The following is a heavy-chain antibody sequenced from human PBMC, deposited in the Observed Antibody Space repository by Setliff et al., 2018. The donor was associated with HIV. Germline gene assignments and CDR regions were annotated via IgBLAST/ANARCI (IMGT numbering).Heavy chain of an antibody. Sequence: PSETLSLTCIVSGGSISSSSYYWGWIRQPPGKGLEWIGTVYYSGSTYYNPSLKSRVTISVDTSKSQFSLRLNSVTATDTALYYCARGRFHRLHRPYSGSWSLGIQYFDYWGQGTLVTVSS. V-gene: IGHV4-39*07. CDR3: ARGRFHRLHRPYSGSWSLGIQYFDY. D-gene: IGHD3-10*01. CDR1: GGSISSSSYY. J-gene: IGHJ4*02. CDR2: VYYSGST.